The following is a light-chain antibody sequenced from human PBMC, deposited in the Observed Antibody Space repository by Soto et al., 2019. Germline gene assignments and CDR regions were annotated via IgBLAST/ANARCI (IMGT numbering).Light chain of an antibody. CDR3: QQANSFPLT. V-gene: IGKV1-12*01. CDR2: AAS. CDR1: QDISSW. Sequence: DIQMTQSPSSVSASVGDRVTITCRASQDISSWLAWYQQKLGKAPKLLIYAASSLQSGVPSTFSGSGSGTDFTLTISSLQPEDFATYYCQQANSFPLTFGGGTKVEIK. J-gene: IGKJ4*01.